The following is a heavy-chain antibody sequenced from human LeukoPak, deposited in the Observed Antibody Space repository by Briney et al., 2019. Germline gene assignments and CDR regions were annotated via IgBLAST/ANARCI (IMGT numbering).Heavy chain of an antibody. J-gene: IGHJ4*02. CDR1: GFTFSNYA. V-gene: IGHV3-30-3*01. CDR3: ARDGGHNSGSPY. Sequence: GRSLRLSCAASGFTFSNYAMHWVRQTPGKGLEWVAVISYDESAEYYADSVQGRFTISRDNSKNTVSLQMNSLRAEDTAVYYCARDGGHNSGSPYWGQGTLVTVSS. D-gene: IGHD3-10*01. CDR2: ISYDESAE.